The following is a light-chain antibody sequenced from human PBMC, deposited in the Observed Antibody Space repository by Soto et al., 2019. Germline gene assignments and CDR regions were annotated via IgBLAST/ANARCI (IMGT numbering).Light chain of an antibody. CDR3: MQGTQGRT. V-gene: IGKV2-30*02. J-gene: IGKJ1*01. CDR2: RVS. Sequence: DIVMTQSPLSLPVTLGQPASISCRSSQSLVHSDGNTYLNWFQQRPGQSPRRLIYRVSNRDSGAPDRIRGRGSGTDFKMENGRVGAEGVGVYYCMQGTQGRTFGQGTKVDIK. CDR1: QSLVHSDGNTY.